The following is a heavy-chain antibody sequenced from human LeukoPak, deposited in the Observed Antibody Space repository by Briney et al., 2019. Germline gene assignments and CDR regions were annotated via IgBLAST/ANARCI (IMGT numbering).Heavy chain of an antibody. CDR1: GYSITTSSYY. CDR2: IYSSGST. V-gene: IGHV4-39*07. Sequence: SETXXLTCPVSGYSITTSSYYWGWXRQFXGXXXEWXGXIYSSGSTYYNPSLKSRVTISVDTSRNQLSLRLNSVTVADTAVYYCARGGIRIPVAGTNRFDPWGQGTLVTVSS. CDR3: ARGGIRIPVAGTNRFDP. J-gene: IGHJ5*02. D-gene: IGHD6-19*01.